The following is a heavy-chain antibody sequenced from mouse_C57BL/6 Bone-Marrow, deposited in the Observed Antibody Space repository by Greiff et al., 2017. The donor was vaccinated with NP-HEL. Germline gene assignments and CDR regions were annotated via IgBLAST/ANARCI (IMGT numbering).Heavy chain of an antibody. CDR2: IDPETGGT. D-gene: IGHD2-3*01. CDR3: TNDGYYWFAY. CDR1: GYTFTDYE. V-gene: IGHV1-15*01. J-gene: IGHJ3*01. Sequence: LQESGAELVRPGASVTLSCKASGYTFTDYEMHWVKQTPVHGLEWIGAIDPETGGTAYNQKFKGKAILTADKSSSTAYMELRSLTSEDSAVYYCTNDGYYWFAYWGQGTLVTVSA.